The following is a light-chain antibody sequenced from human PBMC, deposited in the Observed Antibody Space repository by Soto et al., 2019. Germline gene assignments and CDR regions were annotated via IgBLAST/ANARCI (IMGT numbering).Light chain of an antibody. CDR2: GAS. V-gene: IGKV3-20*01. J-gene: IGKJ1*01. CDR1: QSVSSSY. CDR3: QQSGSSPGT. Sequence: EIVLTQSPGTLSLSPGERATLSCRASQSVSSSYLAWYQQKPGQAPRLLMYGASSRATGIPDRFSGSGSGTDFTLTISRLEREDFAVYYCQQSGSSPGTFGQGTKVEIK.